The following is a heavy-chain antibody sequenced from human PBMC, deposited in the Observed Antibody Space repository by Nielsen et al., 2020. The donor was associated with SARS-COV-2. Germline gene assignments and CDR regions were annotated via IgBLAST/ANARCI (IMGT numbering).Heavy chain of an antibody. CDR2: ISWNSGSI. D-gene: IGHD6-13*01. Sequence: GGSLRLSCAASGFTVSNSYMSWVRQAPGKGLEWVSGISWNSGSIAYADSVKGRFTISRDNAKSSLYLQMNSLRAEDTALYYCAKDPSDGYSSSWYFDYWGQGTLVTVSS. CDR3: AKDPSDGYSSSWYFDY. V-gene: IGHV3-9*01. CDR1: GFTVSNSY. J-gene: IGHJ4*02.